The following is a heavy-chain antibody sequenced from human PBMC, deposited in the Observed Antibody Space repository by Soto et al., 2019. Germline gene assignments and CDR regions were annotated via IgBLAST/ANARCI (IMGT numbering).Heavy chain of an antibody. CDR2: ISAYNGNT. CDR3: ARRMPYYDYVWGSYQAGPLDY. V-gene: IGHV1-18*01. J-gene: IGHJ4*02. Sequence: QVQLVQSGAEVKKPGASVKVSCKASGYTFTSYGISWVRQAPGQGLEWMGWISAYNGNTNYAQKLQGRVTMTTDTSTSTAYMELRSLRSNDTAVYYCARRMPYYDYVWGSYQAGPLDYWGQGTLVTVSS. D-gene: IGHD3-16*02. CDR1: GYTFTSYG.